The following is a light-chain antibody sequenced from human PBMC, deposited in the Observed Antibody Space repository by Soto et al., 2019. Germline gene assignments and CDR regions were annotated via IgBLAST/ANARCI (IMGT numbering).Light chain of an antibody. CDR1: SSDVGAYNY. V-gene: IGLV2-14*01. Sequence: QSVLTQPASVSGSPGQSITISCTGTSSDVGAYNYVSWYQHHPGKAPKLIIYEVNNRPSGVSDRFSGSKSGSTASLTISGLQAEDEADFYCSSYTSSTTQVFGTGTKVTVL. J-gene: IGLJ1*01. CDR2: EVN. CDR3: SSYTSSTTQV.